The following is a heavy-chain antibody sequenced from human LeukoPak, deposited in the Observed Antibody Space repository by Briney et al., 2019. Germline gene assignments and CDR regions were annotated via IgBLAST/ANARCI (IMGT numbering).Heavy chain of an antibody. Sequence: GGSLRLSCAASGSIFSSSWMHWVRQVPGKGLVWVSRINSDGSSTSYADSVKGRFTISRDNVKNILYLQMNSPRAEDTAVYYCARVASSSSQWGQGTLVTVSS. CDR1: GSIFSSSW. J-gene: IGHJ4*02. V-gene: IGHV3-74*01. CDR2: INSDGSST. CDR3: ARVASSSSQ. D-gene: IGHD6-6*01.